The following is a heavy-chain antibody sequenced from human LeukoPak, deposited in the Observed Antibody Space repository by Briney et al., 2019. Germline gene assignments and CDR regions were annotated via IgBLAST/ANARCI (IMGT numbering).Heavy chain of an antibody. CDR1: GFTFDDYD. Sequence: GRSLRLSCAASGFTFDDYDMHWVRQAPGKGLEWVAGISWNSGSIAYADSVKGRFTISRDNAKNSLYLQMNSLRAEDTALYYCAKDIAVGGYNYGYGAIDYWGQGTLVTVSS. D-gene: IGHD5-18*01. CDR3: AKDIAVGGYNYGYGAIDY. CDR2: ISWNSGSI. J-gene: IGHJ4*02. V-gene: IGHV3-9*01.